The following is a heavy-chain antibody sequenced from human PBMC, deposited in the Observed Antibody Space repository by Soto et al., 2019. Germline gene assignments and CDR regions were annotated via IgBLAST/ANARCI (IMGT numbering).Heavy chain of an antibody. V-gene: IGHV1-18*04. D-gene: IGHD6-13*01. CDR1: GYTFTSYG. CDR2: ISAYNGNT. CDR3: ASHQAAAGTLGWFDP. Sequence: QVQLVQSGAEVKKPGASVKVSCKASGYTFTSYGISWVRQAPGQGLEWMGWISAYNGNTNYAQKLQGRVTMTTDTSTSPAYMELRSLRSDDTAVYYCASHQAAAGTLGWFDPWGQGTLVTVSS. J-gene: IGHJ5*02.